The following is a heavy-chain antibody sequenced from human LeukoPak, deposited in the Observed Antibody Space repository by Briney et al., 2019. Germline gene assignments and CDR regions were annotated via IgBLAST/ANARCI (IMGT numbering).Heavy chain of an antibody. CDR3: ARLEYAGSADY. Sequence: PSETLSLTCTVSGGSISSSSYYWGWIRQPPGKGLEWIGSIYYSGSTYYNPSLKSRVTISVDTSKNQFSLKLSSVTAADTAAYYCARLEYAGSADYWGQGTLVTVSS. CDR1: GGSISSSSYY. V-gene: IGHV4-39*01. D-gene: IGHD3-10*01. J-gene: IGHJ4*02. CDR2: IYYSGST.